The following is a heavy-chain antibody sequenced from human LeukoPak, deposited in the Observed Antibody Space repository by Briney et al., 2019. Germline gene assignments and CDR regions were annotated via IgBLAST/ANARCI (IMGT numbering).Heavy chain of an antibody. CDR3: ARVGWSGYFDY. D-gene: IGHD3-3*01. CDR1: GGSFSGYY. V-gene: IGHV4-34*01. CDR2: INHSGST. Sequence: KASETLSLTCAVYGGSFSGYYWSWIRQPPGKGLEWIGEINHSGSTNYNPSLKSRVTISVDTSKNQFSLKLSSVTAADTAVYYCARVGWSGYFDYWGQGTLVTVSS. J-gene: IGHJ4*02.